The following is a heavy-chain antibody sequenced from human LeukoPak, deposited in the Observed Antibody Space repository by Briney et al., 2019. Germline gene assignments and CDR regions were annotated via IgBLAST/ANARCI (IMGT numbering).Heavy chain of an antibody. D-gene: IGHD2-15*01. CDR2: IHTNGNI. J-gene: IGHJ4*01. V-gene: IGHV4-4*07. Sequence: SETLSLTCTVSGGPISSFYWSWIRQPAGEGLEWIGRIHTNGNINYNPSLEARVTMSVDASKNQFSLQLRSVTAADTAVYYCARDPTLLRFDSWGQGTLVTVSS. CDR1: GGPISSFY. CDR3: ARDPTLLRFDS.